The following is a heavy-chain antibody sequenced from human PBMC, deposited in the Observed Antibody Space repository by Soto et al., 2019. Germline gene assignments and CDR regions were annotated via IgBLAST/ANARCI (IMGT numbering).Heavy chain of an antibody. CDR3: ARGPRGYCSSTSCYFDY. CDR2: IKQDGSEK. CDR1: GFTFSSYW. V-gene: IGHV3-7*04. Sequence: EVQLVESGGGLVQPGGSLRLSCAASGFTFSSYWMSWVRQAPGKGLEWVANIKQDGSEKYYVDSVKGRFTISRDNAKNXXYLQMNSLRAEDTAVYYCARGPRGYCSSTSCYFDYWGQGTLVTVSS. J-gene: IGHJ4*02. D-gene: IGHD2-2*03.